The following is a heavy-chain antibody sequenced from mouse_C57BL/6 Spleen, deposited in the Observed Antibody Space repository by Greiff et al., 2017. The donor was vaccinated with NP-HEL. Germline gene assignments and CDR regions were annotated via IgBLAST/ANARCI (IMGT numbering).Heavy chain of an antibody. J-gene: IGHJ2*01. CDR1: GYTFTSYT. CDR3: AREDYVDY. CDR2: INPSSGYT. V-gene: IGHV1-4*01. D-gene: IGHD2-4*01. Sequence: QVQLKESGAELARPGASVKMSCKASGYTFTSYTMHWVKQRPGQGLEWIGYINPSSGYTKYNQKFKDKATLTADKSSSTAYMQLSSLTSEDSAVYYCAREDYVDYWGQGTTLTVSS.